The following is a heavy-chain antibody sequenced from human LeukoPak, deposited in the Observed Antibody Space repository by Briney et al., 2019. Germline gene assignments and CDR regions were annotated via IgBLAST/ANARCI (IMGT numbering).Heavy chain of an antibody. Sequence: PGGSLRLSCAASGFTFSDYWMSWDRQAPGKGLEWVSAISGSGGSTYYADSVKGRFTISRDNSKNTLYLQMNSLRAEDTAVYYCAKDDRGRFSDRSTYYFNAFDIWGQGTMVTVSS. CDR2: ISGSGGST. D-gene: IGHD3-22*01. CDR1: GFTFSDYW. V-gene: IGHV3-23*01. CDR3: AKDDRGRFSDRSTYYFNAFDI. J-gene: IGHJ3*02.